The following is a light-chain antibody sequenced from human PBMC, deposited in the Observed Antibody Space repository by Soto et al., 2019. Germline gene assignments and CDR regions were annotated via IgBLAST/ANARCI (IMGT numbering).Light chain of an antibody. CDR1: QDISNY. J-gene: IGKJ5*01. V-gene: IGKV1-33*01. CDR2: DAS. Sequence: DIQLTQSPSSLPGSVGDRVTITCEASQDISNYLNWYQQKPGKAPELLMNDASNLEMGVPSRFSGVGYGTDFTLTISSMQTEDIATYLCQQYDSLTITFGQGTRLEIK. CDR3: QQYDSLTIT.